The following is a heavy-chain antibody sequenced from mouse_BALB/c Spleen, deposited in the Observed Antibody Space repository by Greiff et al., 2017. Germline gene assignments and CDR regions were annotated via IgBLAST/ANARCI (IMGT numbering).Heavy chain of an antibody. CDR3: ANDYDWFAY. CDR1: GYSFTSYY. Sequence: EVQLQQSGPELMKPGASVKISCKASGYSFTSYYMHWVKQSHGKSLEWIGYIDPFNGGTSYNQKFKGKATLTVDKSSSTAYMHLSSLTSEDSAVYYCANDYDWFAYWGQGTLVTVSA. J-gene: IGHJ3*01. CDR2: IDPFNGGT. D-gene: IGHD2-4*01. V-gene: IGHV1S135*01.